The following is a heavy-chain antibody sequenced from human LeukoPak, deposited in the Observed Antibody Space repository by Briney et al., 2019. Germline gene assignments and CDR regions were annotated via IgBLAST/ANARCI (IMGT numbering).Heavy chain of an antibody. Sequence: PSGTLSLTCAVSGGSISSSNWWSWVRQPPGKGLEWIGEIYHSGSTNYNPSLKSRVTISVDKSKNQFSLKLSSVTAADTAVYYCARVFLYDILTGSYAFDIWGQGTMVTVSS. V-gene: IGHV4-4*02. CDR1: GGSISSSNW. CDR2: IYHSGST. J-gene: IGHJ3*02. D-gene: IGHD3-9*01. CDR3: ARVFLYDILTGSYAFDI.